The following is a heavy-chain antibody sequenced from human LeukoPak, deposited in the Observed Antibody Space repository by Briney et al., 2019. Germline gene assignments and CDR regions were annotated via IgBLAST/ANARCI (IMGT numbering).Heavy chain of an antibody. CDR2: ISGSGGST. J-gene: IGHJ4*02. CDR3: AKAVAYGSGYDF. V-gene: IGHV3-23*01. CDR1: GFTFSSYA. D-gene: IGHD3-22*01. Sequence: PGGSLRLSCAASGFTFSSYAMNWVRQAPGKGLEWVSTISGSGGSTYYADSVKGRVTISRDNSKNTLYLQMNRLRVEDTAAYYCAKAVAYGSGYDFWGQGTLVTVSS.